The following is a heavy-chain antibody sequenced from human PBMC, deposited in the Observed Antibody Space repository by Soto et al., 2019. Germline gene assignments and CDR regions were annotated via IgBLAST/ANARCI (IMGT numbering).Heavy chain of an antibody. CDR3: AKYTQVVVTAYFDY. Sequence: GGSLRLSCAASGFTFNNYAMSWVRQAPGKGLEWVSGISGGGGSTYYADSVKGRFTISRDNSMNTLFLQMNSLRAEDAAVYYCAKYTQVVVTAYFDYWGQGALVTVSS. CDR2: ISGGGGST. CDR1: GFTFNNYA. D-gene: IGHD2-21*02. J-gene: IGHJ4*02. V-gene: IGHV3-23*01.